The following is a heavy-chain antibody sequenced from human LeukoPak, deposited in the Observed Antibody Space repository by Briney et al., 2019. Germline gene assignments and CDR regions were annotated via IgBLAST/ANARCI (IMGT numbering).Heavy chain of an antibody. D-gene: IGHD2-2*01. V-gene: IGHV1-18*04. J-gene: IGHJ6*04. CDR2: ISAYNGNT. Sequence: GASVKVSCKASGYTFTSYGISWVRQAPGQGLEWMGWISAYNGNTNYAQKLQGRVTMTTDTSTSTAYMELRSLRSDDTAVYYCARSLGARYCSSTSCPAWHYGMDVWGKGTMVTVSS. CDR3: ARSLGARYCSSTSCPAWHYGMDV. CDR1: GYTFTSYG.